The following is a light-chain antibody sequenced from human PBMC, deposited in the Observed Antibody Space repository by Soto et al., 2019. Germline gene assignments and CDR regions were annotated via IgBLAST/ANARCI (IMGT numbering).Light chain of an antibody. CDR1: QSVSGRF. CDR3: QQYGSSPYT. J-gene: IGKJ2*01. V-gene: IGKV3-20*01. CDR2: GAS. Sequence: EIVLTQSPGTLSLSPGERATLSCRASQSVSGRFLAWYQQKPGQAPRLLMYGASSRATGIPDRFSGTGSGTDFTLTISRLEPEDFAVYYCQQYGSSPYTFGLGTNLEIK.